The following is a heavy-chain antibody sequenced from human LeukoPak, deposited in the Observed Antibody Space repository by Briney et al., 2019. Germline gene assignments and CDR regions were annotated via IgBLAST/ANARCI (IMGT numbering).Heavy chain of an antibody. D-gene: IGHD1-14*01. Sequence: GVSLRLSCTPSGFTVITNDVTWVPHSPGKGRKWVSVLYSDGNTKYADSVQGRFTISRDNSKNTLYLEMNSLSPDDTAVYYCARGVEPLAANTLAYWGQGTLVTVSS. CDR2: LYSDGNT. CDR1: GFTVITND. J-gene: IGHJ4*02. CDR3: ARGVEPLAANTLAY. V-gene: IGHV3-53*01.